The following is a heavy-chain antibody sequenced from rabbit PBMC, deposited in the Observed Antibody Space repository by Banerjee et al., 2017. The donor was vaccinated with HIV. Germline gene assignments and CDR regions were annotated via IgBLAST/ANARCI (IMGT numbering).Heavy chain of an antibody. J-gene: IGHJ4*01. CDR1: GFSFSGNYY. CDR2: MDAGSSGRS. V-gene: IGHV1S40*01. Sequence: QSLEESGGDLVKPGASLTLTCTASGFSFSGNYYMCWVRRAPGKGLELIACMDAGSSGRSYYASWAKGRFTISKTSSTTVTLQMTSLTAADTATYFCARDIATNTAYNNLWGPGTLVTVS. D-gene: IGHD2-1*01. CDR3: ARDIATNTAYNNL.